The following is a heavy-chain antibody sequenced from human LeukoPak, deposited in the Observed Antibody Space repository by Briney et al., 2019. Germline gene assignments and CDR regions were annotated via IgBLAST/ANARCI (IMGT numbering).Heavy chain of an antibody. D-gene: IGHD2-21*02. V-gene: IGHV3-33*08. CDR1: GFTFSSYS. J-gene: IGHJ3*02. Sequence: GGSLRLSCAASGFTFSSYSMNWVRQAPGKGLEWVAVIWYDGSNKYYADSVKGRFTISRDNSKNTLYLQMNSLRAEDTAVYYCARAHLYTCGGDCYTINAFDIWGQGAMVTVSS. CDR3: ARAHLYTCGGDCYTINAFDI. CDR2: IWYDGSNK.